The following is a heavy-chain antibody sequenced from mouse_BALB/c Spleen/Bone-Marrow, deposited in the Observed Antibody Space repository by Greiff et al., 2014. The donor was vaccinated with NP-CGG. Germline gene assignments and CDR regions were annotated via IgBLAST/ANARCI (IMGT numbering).Heavy chain of an antibody. CDR1: GFDFSRYW. D-gene: IGHD1-1*02. Sequence: KLQESGGGLVQPGGSLKLSCAASGFDFSRYWMSWVRQAPGKGLEWIGEINPDSSTINYTPSLKDKFIISRDNAKNTLYLQMSKVRSEDTALYYCAREGGGSYWYFDVWGAGTTVTVSS. V-gene: IGHV4-1*02. CDR2: INPDSSTI. CDR3: AREGGGSYWYFDV. J-gene: IGHJ1*01.